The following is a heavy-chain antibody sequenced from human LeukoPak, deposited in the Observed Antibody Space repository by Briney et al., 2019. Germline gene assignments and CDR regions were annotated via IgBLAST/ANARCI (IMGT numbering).Heavy chain of an antibody. CDR2: INPSGGST. Sequence: GASVKVSCKASGYTFTNYYMHWVRQAPGQGLEWMGIINPSGGSTSYAQKFQGRVTMTRDTSTSTVYMELSSLRSEDTAVYYCATDPPHITMVRGVITYWGQGTLVTVSS. V-gene: IGHV1-46*01. CDR3: ATDPPHITMVRGVITY. J-gene: IGHJ4*02. CDR1: GYTFTNYY. D-gene: IGHD3-10*01.